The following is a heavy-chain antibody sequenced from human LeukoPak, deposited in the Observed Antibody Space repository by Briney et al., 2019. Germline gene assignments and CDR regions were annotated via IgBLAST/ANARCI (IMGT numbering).Heavy chain of an antibody. CDR3: ARGAVPRLELGWFDP. V-gene: IGHV1-69*13. CDR1: GGTFSSYT. CDR2: IIPLFGIT. D-gene: IGHD1-1*01. J-gene: IGHJ5*02. Sequence: ASVKVSCKASGGTFSSYTFSWVRQAPGQGLEWMGGIIPLFGITDYAQKFQGRVTITADESTTTTYVEPSSLRSEDTAVYYCARGAVPRLELGWFDPWGQGTLVTVSS.